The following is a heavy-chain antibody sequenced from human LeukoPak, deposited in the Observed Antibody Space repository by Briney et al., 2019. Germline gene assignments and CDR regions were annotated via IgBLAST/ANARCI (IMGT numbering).Heavy chain of an antibody. J-gene: IGHJ5*02. CDR2: IYSSGST. V-gene: IGHV4-59*01. Sequence: PSGTLSLTCAVSGGSISSYYRSWIRQPPGKGLEWIGYIYSSGSTNYHPSLKSRVTISVDTSKNQFSLKLSSVTAADTAVYYCARAGAENGFDPWGQGTLVTVSP. CDR3: ARAGAENGFDP. CDR1: GGSISSYY. D-gene: IGHD3-10*01.